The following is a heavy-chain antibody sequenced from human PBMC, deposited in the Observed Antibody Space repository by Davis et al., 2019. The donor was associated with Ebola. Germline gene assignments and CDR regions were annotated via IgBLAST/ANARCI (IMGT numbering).Heavy chain of an antibody. V-gene: IGHV4-31*03. CDR1: GGSISSGGYY. J-gene: IGHJ4*02. Sequence: PSETLSLTCTVSGGSISSGGYYWSWIRQHPGKGLEWIGYIYYSGSTYYNPSLKSRVTISVDTSKNQFSLKLSSVTAADTAVYYCARAAYSSSWYRYWGQGTLVTVSS. CDR3: ARAAYSSSWYRY. CDR2: IYYSGST. D-gene: IGHD6-13*01.